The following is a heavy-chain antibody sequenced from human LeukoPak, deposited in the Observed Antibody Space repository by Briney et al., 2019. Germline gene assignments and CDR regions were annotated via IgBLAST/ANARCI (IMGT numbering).Heavy chain of an antibody. V-gene: IGHV3-23*01. CDR2: VSGSGGGT. D-gene: IGHD5-18*01. CDR3: ARVWRGNTYGPGDY. Sequence: PGGSLRLSCAASVFTFSTYAMSWVRQARAKGLEWVSGVSGSGGGTYYADSVKGRLTVSRDNSKNTLHLQMSSLRVDDTAVYYCARVWRGNTYGPGDYWGQGTLVTVSS. CDR1: VFTFSTYA. J-gene: IGHJ4*02.